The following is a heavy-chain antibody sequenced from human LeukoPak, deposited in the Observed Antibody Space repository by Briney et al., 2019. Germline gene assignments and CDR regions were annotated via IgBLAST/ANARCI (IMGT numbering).Heavy chain of an antibody. CDR1: RFTFSSYG. Sequence: GRSLRLSCAASRFTFSSYGIHWVRQAPGKGLEWVALISYDRSNKYYADSVKGRFTISRDISKNTLYLQMNSLRTDVTAVYYCARAFMGYVDTDYWGQGTLVTVSS. V-gene: IGHV3-30*03. CDR2: ISYDRSNK. D-gene: IGHD1-1*01. J-gene: IGHJ4*02. CDR3: ARAFMGYVDTDY.